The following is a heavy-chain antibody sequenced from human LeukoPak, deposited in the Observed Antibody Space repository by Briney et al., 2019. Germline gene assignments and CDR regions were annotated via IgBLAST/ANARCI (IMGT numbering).Heavy chain of an antibody. D-gene: IGHD6-13*01. J-gene: IGHJ4*02. CDR3: ATGERGIAAAGKIGDY. CDR2: VDPEDGET. Sequence: ASVKVSCKASGCTFTDYYMHWVQQAPGKGLEWMGRVDPEDGETIYAEKFQGRVTITADTSTDTAYMELSSLRSEDTAVYYCATGERGIAAAGKIGDYWGQGTLVTVSS. V-gene: IGHV1-69-2*01. CDR1: GCTFTDYY.